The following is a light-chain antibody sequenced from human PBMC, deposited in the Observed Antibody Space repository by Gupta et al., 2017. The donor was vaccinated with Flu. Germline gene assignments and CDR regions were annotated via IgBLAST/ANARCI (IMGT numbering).Light chain of an antibody. CDR1: ISNIRSNA. CDR2: SNN. CDR3: GVWDDSLNGWF. Sequence: QPVVPTQPPAAGGPGQKGTTTCSASISNIRSNAVNWYQQVPGTAPKLLIYSNNQRPSGVPDRFSGSRSGTSASLAISGLQSEDEADYYCGVWDDSLNGWFFGGGTKLTVL. J-gene: IGLJ2*01. V-gene: IGLV1-44*01.